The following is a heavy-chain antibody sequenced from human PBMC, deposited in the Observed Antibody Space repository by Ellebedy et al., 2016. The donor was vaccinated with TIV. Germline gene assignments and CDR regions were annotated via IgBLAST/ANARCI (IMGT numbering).Heavy chain of an antibody. V-gene: IGHV3-74*01. Sequence: GGSLRLSCEVSGFSFSGYYMHWVRQVPGKGLVWVARINTDGSSANYADSVEGRFTISRNNAKKTLFLQVDGLRAEDTAVYYCARESVRYFDWDYWGRGTLVTVSS. CDR1: GFSFSGYY. CDR3: ARESVRYFDWDY. CDR2: INTDGSSA. J-gene: IGHJ4*02. D-gene: IGHD3-9*01.